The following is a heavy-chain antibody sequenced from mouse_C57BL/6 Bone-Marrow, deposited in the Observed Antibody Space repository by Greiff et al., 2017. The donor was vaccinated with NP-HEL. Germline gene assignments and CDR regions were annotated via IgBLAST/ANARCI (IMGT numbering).Heavy chain of an antibody. V-gene: IGHV1-74*01. CDR1: GYTFTSYW. CDR2: IHPSDSDT. CDR3: AIPLLNDYAMDY. Sequence: QVQLQQPGAELLKPGASVKVSCKASGYTFTSYWMHWVKQSPGQGLEWIGRIHPSDSDTNYIQTFKGKATLTVDKSSSTAYMQLSSLTSEDSAVFYCAIPLLNDYAMDYWGQGTSVTGSS. D-gene: IGHD1-1*01. J-gene: IGHJ4*01.